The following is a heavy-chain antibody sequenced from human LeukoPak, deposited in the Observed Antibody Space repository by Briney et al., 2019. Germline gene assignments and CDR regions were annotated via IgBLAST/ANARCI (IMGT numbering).Heavy chain of an antibody. D-gene: IGHD3-3*01. CDR1: GGSISSSSYY. Sequence: PSETLSLTCTVSGGSISSSSYYWGWIRQPPGKGLEWIESIYYSGSTYYNPSLKSQVTISVDTSKNQFSLKLSSVTAADTAVYYCARRTIFGVVYTPFDYWGQGTLVTVSS. V-gene: IGHV4-39*01. CDR2: IYYSGST. J-gene: IGHJ4*02. CDR3: ARRTIFGVVYTPFDY.